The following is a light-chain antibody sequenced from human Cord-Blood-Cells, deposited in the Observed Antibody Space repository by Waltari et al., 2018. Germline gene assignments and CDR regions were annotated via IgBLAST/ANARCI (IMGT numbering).Light chain of an antibody. V-gene: IGLV2-23*03. CDR2: EGR. Sequence: QSALTQPASVSGSPGQSITISCTGTSSDVGSYHLVSWYQQHPGKAPKLMIYEGRKRPSGVSNRFSGSKSGNTASLTISGLQAEDEADYYCCSYAGSSTFVVFGGGTKLTVL. CDR3: CSYAGSSTFVV. J-gene: IGLJ2*01. CDR1: SSDVGSYHL.